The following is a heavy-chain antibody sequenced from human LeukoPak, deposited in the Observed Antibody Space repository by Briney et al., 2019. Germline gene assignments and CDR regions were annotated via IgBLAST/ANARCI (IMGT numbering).Heavy chain of an antibody. D-gene: IGHD2-2*01. V-gene: IGHV3-74*01. CDR3: AARGYCSGTSCLLEY. CDR2: INTDGSST. Sequence: GGSLRLSCAASGFTFSSYWTHWVRHAPGKGLVWVSRINTDGSSTNYADSVKGRFTISRDNARNTMYLQMNSLRAEDTAVYYCAARGYCSGTSCLLEYWGQGTLVTVST. CDR1: GFTFSSYW. J-gene: IGHJ4*02.